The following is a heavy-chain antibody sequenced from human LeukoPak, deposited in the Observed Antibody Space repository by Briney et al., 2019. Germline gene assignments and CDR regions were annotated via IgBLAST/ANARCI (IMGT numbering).Heavy chain of an antibody. V-gene: IGHV3-13*01. Sequence: VGALRLSCAASVFTFSSYDMHWVRQATGKGLEWVSAIGTAGDTYYPGSVKGRFTISRENAKNSLYLQMNSLRAGDTAVYYCARGVWFDPWGQGTLVTVSS. J-gene: IGHJ5*02. CDR2: IGTAGDT. CDR3: ARGVWFDP. CDR1: VFTFSSYD.